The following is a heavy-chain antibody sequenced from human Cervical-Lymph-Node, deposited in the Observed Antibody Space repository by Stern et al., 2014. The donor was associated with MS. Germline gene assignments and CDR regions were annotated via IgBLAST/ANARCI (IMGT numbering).Heavy chain of an antibody. Sequence: VQLVQSGAEVQKPGSSVKVSCKASGDTSNTDAIHWVRQAPGQGLEWMGGIIPVFGTPVYAQRFKGRVSIDADESTATDYMELSSLRSDDTAVYYCARGASSAAWYKHAVDVWGQGTTVTVSS. CDR1: GDTSNTDA. CDR2: IIPVFGTP. CDR3: ARGASSAAWYKHAVDV. D-gene: IGHD1-14*01. J-gene: IGHJ6*02. V-gene: IGHV1-69*01.